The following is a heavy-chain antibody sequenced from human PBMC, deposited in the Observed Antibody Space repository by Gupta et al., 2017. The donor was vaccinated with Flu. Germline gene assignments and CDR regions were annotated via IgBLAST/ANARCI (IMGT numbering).Heavy chain of an antibody. J-gene: IGHJ4*02. CDR2: ISGSGGST. D-gene: IGHD2-2*01. Sequence: QEPGNGVECVSVISGSGGSTYYADSVKGRFTISRDNSNNTLYLQMNSLRAEDTAVYYCAKSSPIVVVPAAIKWGQGTLVTVSS. V-gene: IGHV3-23*01. CDR3: AKSSPIVVVPAAIK.